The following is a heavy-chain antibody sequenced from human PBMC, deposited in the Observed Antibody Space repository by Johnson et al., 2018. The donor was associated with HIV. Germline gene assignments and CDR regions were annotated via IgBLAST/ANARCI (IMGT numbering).Heavy chain of an antibody. V-gene: IGHV3-66*01. Sequence: VQLVESGGGLVQPGGSLRLSCAASGFTVSSNYMSWVRQVPGKGLEWVSLIYSGCTTYYADSLKGRFIISRDNSKNTLYLQMNSLRADDTAVYYCAKMSRGRQDAFISGAKGQWSASLQ. CDR2: IYSGCTT. CDR3: AKMSRGRQDAFIS. J-gene: IGHJ3*02. CDR1: GFTVSSNY. D-gene: IGHD3-16*01.